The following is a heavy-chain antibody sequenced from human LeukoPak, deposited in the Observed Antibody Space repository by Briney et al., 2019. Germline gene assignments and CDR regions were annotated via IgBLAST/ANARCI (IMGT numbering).Heavy chain of an antibody. CDR2: IYPGDSDT. V-gene: IGHV5-51*01. Sequence: GESLKISCKGSGYSFTSYWIGWVRQMPGKGLEWMGTIYPGDSDTRYSPSFQGHVTISADKSISTAYLQWSSLKASDTAIYYYARRISTTPYYFDYWGQGTLVTVSS. D-gene: IGHD4-17*01. CDR1: GYSFTSYW. CDR3: ARRISTTPYYFDY. J-gene: IGHJ4*02.